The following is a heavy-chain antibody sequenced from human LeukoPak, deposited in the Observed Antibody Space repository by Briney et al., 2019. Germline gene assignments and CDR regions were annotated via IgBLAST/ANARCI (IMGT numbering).Heavy chain of an antibody. Sequence: GGSLRLSCTASGFTFGDYAMSWFRQAPGKGLEWVGFIRSKAYGGTTEYAASVKGRFTISRDDSKSIAYLQMNSLKTEDTAVYYCTPRDGYNPLGYWGQGTLVTVSS. J-gene: IGHJ4*02. V-gene: IGHV3-49*03. D-gene: IGHD5-24*01. CDR2: IRSKAYGGTT. CDR1: GFTFGDYA. CDR3: TPRDGYNPLGY.